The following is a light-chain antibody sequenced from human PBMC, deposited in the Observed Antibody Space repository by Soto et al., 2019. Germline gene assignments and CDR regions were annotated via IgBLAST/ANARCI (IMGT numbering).Light chain of an antibody. CDR3: HHFGSLPET. Sequence: EVVLTQSPGTLSLSPGERVTLSCRASQSVASSYLAWYQQKPGRAPRLLIYSASSRATGIPDRFSGSGSGTDFTLTISRLEPEDFAVYYCHHFGSLPETFGQGTNVEIK. V-gene: IGKV3-20*01. CDR2: SAS. J-gene: IGKJ1*01. CDR1: QSVASSY.